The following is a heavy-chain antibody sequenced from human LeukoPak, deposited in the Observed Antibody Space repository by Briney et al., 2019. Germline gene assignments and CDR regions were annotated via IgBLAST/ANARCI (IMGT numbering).Heavy chain of an antibody. V-gene: IGHV3-74*01. CDR3: ASGLHYGGNSTRANWFDP. CDR2: INTDGSST. D-gene: IGHD4-23*01. J-gene: IGHJ5*02. Sequence: QPGGSLRLSCAASGFTFSSYWMHWVRQAPGMGLVWVSRINTDGSSTSYADSVKGRFTISRDNAKNTLYLQMNSLRAEDTAVYYCASGLHYGGNSTRANWFDPWGQGTLVTVSS. CDR1: GFTFSSYW.